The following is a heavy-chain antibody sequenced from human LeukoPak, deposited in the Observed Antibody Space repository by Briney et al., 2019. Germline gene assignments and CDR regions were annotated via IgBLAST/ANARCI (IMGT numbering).Heavy chain of an antibody. CDR2: ISGSGGST. J-gene: IGHJ4*02. CDR3: AKGGDSSSWYGGY. V-gene: IGHV3-23*01. D-gene: IGHD6-13*01. CDR1: GFTFSSYG. Sequence: GGSLRLSCAASGFTFSSYGMSWVRQAPGKGLEWVSAISGSGGSTYYADSVKGRFTISRDNSKNTLYLQMNSLRAEDTAVYYCAKGGDSSSWYGGYWGQGTLVTVSS.